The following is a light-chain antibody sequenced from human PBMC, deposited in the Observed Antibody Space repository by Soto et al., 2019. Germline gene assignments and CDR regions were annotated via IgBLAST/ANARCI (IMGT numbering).Light chain of an antibody. CDR1: SSDVGGYDY. V-gene: IGLV2-14*01. Sequence: QSVLTQPASVSGSPGQSITISCTGTSSDVGGYDYVSWYQQHPGKAPKLMIYDVTNRPSGVSNRSSGSKSGNTASLTISGLQAEDEADYYCISYASINTYVFGTGTRSPS. J-gene: IGLJ1*01. CDR2: DVT. CDR3: ISYASINTYV.